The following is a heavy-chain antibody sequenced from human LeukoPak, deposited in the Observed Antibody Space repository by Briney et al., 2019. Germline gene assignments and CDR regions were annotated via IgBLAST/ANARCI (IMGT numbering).Heavy chain of an antibody. CDR2: INSYTGGT. CDR1: GYTFTGHY. V-gene: IGHV1-2*02. CDR3: ARGGGLTAIPTEDY. J-gene: IGHJ4*02. D-gene: IGHD2-21*02. Sequence: ASVKVSCKASGYTFTGHYMHWVRQAPGQGLEWMGWINSYTGGTNYAQNFQGRVTMTRDTSISTAYMELSRLRSDDTAVYYCARGGGLTAIPTEDYWGQGTLVTVSS.